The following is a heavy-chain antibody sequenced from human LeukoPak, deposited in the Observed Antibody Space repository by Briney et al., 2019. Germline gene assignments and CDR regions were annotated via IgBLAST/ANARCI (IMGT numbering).Heavy chain of an antibody. Sequence: PGGSLRLSCAASGFTVSSNYMCWVRQAPGKGLEWVAVIYSGGSTYYAESVTGRFTISRHNSKNTLYLQMNSLRAEDTAVYYCARDSGYYDSSGYPYYYYGMDVWGQGTTVTVSS. CDR1: GFTVSSNY. J-gene: IGHJ6*02. V-gene: IGHV3-53*04. D-gene: IGHD3-22*01. CDR2: IYSGGST. CDR3: ARDSGYYDSSGYPYYYYGMDV.